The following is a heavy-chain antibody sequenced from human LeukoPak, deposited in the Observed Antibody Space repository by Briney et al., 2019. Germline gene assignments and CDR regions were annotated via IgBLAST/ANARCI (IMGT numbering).Heavy chain of an antibody. CDR1: GISLSGSEVG. CDR2: IYGDDDK. Sequence: SGPTLVKPTETLTLTCTFSGISLSGSEVGVGWIRQPPGKALEWLALIYGDDDKRYSPSLQSRLTITKDTSKVQVVLTMTNMDPVDTATYYCAHMTGAGSHPYFDYWGQGTLVTVSS. CDR3: AHMTGAGSHPYFDY. V-gene: IGHV2-5*02. J-gene: IGHJ4*02.